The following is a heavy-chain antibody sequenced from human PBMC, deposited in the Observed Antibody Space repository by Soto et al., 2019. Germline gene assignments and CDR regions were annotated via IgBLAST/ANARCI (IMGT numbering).Heavy chain of an antibody. Sequence: ASVKVSCKASGGTFSSYAISWVRQAPGQGLEWMGWINAGDGNTKYSQKFQGRVTITRDTSASTAYMELSSLRSEDTAVYYCARENQGYCASTSCFAGSWFDPWGQGTLVTVSS. CDR3: ARENQGYCASTSCFAGSWFDP. J-gene: IGHJ5*02. CDR1: GGTFSSYA. CDR2: INAGDGNT. V-gene: IGHV1-3*01. D-gene: IGHD2-2*01.